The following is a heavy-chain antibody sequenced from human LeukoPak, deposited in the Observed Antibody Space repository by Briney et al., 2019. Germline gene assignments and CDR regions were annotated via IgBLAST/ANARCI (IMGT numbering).Heavy chain of an antibody. D-gene: IGHD6-13*01. V-gene: IGHV3-23*01. J-gene: IGHJ1*01. CDR1: GFTFSSYA. CDR3: AKSIRDSSSWREYFQH. Sequence: GGSLRPSCAASGFTFSSYAMSWVRQAPGKGLEWVSAISGGGGSTYYADSVKGRFTISRDNSKNTLYLQMNSLRAEDTAVYYCAKSIRDSSSWREYFQHWGQGTLVTVSS. CDR2: ISGGGGST.